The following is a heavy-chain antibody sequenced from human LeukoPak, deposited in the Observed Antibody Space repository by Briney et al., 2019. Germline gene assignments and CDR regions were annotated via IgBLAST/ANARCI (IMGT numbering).Heavy chain of an antibody. CDR1: GGTFSSYA. Sequence: GASVKVPCKASGGTFSSYAISWVRQAPGQGLEWMGGIIPIFGTANYAQKFQGRVTITADESTSTAYMELSSLRSEDTAVYYCARARGPLGYCSSTSCYNRAFDIWGQGTMVTVSS. D-gene: IGHD2-2*02. CDR2: IIPIFGTA. V-gene: IGHV1-69*13. J-gene: IGHJ3*02. CDR3: ARARGPLGYCSSTSCYNRAFDI.